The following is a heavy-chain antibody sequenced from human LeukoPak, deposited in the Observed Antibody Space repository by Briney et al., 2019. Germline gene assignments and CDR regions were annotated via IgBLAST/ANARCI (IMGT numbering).Heavy chain of an antibody. CDR1: GGTFSSYA. J-gene: IGHJ6*03. CDR3: ARDRGGRWLQLRFYYYYMDV. Sequence: SVKVSCKASGGTFSSYAISWVRQAPGQGLEWMGGIIPIFGTANYAQKFQGRVTITADKSTSTAYMELSSLRSEDTAVYYCARDRGGRWLQLRFYYYYMDVWGKGTTVTVSS. V-gene: IGHV1-69*06. D-gene: IGHD5-24*01. CDR2: IIPIFGTA.